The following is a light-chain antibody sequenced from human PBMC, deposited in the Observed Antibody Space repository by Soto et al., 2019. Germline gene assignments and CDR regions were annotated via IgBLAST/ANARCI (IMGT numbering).Light chain of an antibody. J-gene: IGLJ1*01. CDR2: YDS. CDR1: NIESKS. Sequence: SYELTQPPSVSVAPGQTARISCGGDNIESKSVHWYQQMPGQAPVLVFRYDSDRHSGIPERFSGSNSGNTATLTISRVEAGDEADDYCQVWDTNSDHYVFGTGTQVTVL. CDR3: QVWDTNSDHYV. V-gene: IGLV3-21*01.